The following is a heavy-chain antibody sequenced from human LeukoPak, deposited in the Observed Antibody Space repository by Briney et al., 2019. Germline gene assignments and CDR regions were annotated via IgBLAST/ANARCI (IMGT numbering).Heavy chain of an antibody. D-gene: IGHD1-26*01. CDR3: SRESGAFCPFGY. CDR2: ISYNGGT. V-gene: IGHV4-59*12. Sequence: SETLSLTCTVSGVSIIDYYWSWIRQPPGKGLEWIAYISYNGGTYYNPSLNGRVTMSLDGSRNQLSLTLTSVTAADTAIYYCSRESGAFCPFGYWGQGTLVIVPP. CDR1: GVSIIDYY. J-gene: IGHJ4*02.